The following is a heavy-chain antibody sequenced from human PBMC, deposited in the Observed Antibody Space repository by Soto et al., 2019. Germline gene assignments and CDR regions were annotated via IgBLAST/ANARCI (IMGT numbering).Heavy chain of an antibody. Sequence: QVQLVQSGAELKKPGSSVKVSCKASGDTFSGYPINWVRQAPGEGLEWMGRIIPVFGTTNDAQRFEGRVTFTADESTNTADMELRGLRSEDTAVYDCARDGGFGELKYWGPGTLVTVSS. CDR1: GDTFSGYP. V-gene: IGHV1-69*18. D-gene: IGHD3-10*01. J-gene: IGHJ4*02. CDR2: IIPVFGTT. CDR3: ARDGGFGELKY.